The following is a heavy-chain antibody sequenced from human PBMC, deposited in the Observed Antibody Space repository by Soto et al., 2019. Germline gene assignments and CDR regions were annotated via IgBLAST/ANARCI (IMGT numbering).Heavy chain of an antibody. D-gene: IGHD3-10*01. CDR1: GFTFSNYA. V-gene: IGHV3-23*01. J-gene: IGHJ5*02. CDR2: ISGSGGRS. CDR3: AKAMVRGVLQRA. Sequence: GGSLRLSCAASGFTFSNYAMTWVRQGPGKGLEWVSGISGSGGRSYYADSVKGRFTISRDNSKSTLYLQMNSLRAEDTAVYYCAKAMVRGVLQRAWGQGTLVTVSS.